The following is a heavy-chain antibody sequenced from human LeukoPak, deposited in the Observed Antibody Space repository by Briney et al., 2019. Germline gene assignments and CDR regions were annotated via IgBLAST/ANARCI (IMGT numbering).Heavy chain of an antibody. J-gene: IGHJ4*02. Sequence: PSETLSLTCNVSGGSISTTTNSWGWAWIRQRPTKGLEWIGEIYHSGSTNYNPSLKSRVTISVDKSKNQFSLKLSSVTAADTALYYCASIYGSGSTRRPNWGQGTLVTVSS. V-gene: IGHV4-39*07. CDR3: ASIYGSGSTRRPN. CDR1: GGSISTTTNS. D-gene: IGHD3-10*01. CDR2: IYHSGST.